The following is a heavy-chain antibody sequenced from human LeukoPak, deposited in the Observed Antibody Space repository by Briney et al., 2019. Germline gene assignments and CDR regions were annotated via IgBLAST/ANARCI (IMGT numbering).Heavy chain of an antibody. D-gene: IGHD5-24*01. CDR3: ARHRFGDGYNYLPWTGGVGVANFDY. J-gene: IGHJ4*02. Sequence: PSETLSLTCTVSGGSISSYYWSWIRQPPGKGLEWIGYIYYSGSTNYNPSLKSRVTISVDTSKNQFSLKLSSVTAADTAVYYCARHRFGDGYNYLPWTGGVGVANFDYWGQGTLVTVSS. CDR2: IYYSGST. CDR1: GGSISSYY. V-gene: IGHV4-59*08.